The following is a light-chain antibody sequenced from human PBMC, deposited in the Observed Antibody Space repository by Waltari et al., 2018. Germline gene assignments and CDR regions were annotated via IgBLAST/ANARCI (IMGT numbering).Light chain of an antibody. CDR1: QSGLSRSDSKNF. Sequence: DIVMTQSPDSLAVSLGERATINCKSSQSGLSRSDSKNFLAWYQQKPGQSPKLLIHWASTRESGVPDRFSGSGSGTDFAHSISTLQGEDVAVYYCQQYYSTPPTFSQGTKVEIK. CDR3: QQYYSTPPT. J-gene: IGKJ1*01. CDR2: WAS. V-gene: IGKV4-1*01.